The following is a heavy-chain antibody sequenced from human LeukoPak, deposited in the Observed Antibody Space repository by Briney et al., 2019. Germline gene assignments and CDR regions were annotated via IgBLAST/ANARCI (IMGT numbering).Heavy chain of an antibody. J-gene: IGHJ4*02. CDR3: AKDGGGYSTSRPVDY. Sequence: SGGSLRLSCAASGFTFNTFAMIWVRQAPGKGLEWVSTISASGVSTYYADSVKGRFTISRDNSKNILYVQMNSLRAEDTALYYCAKDGGGYSTSRPVDYWGQGTLVTVSS. CDR2: ISASGVST. CDR1: GFTFNTFA. D-gene: IGHD6-6*01. V-gene: IGHV3-23*01.